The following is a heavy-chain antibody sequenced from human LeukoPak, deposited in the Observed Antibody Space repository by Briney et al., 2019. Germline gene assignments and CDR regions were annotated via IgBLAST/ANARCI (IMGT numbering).Heavy chain of an antibody. V-gene: IGHV1-46*01. CDR3: ARDRRGRRWLQNGEAFDI. D-gene: IGHD5-24*01. Sequence: ASVKVSCKASGYTFTSYYMHWVRQAPGQGLEWMGIINPSGGSTSYAQKFQGRVTMARDTSTSTVYMELSSLRSEDTAVYYCARDRRGRRWLQNGEAFDIWGQGTMVTVSS. J-gene: IGHJ3*02. CDR2: INPSGGST. CDR1: GYTFTSYY.